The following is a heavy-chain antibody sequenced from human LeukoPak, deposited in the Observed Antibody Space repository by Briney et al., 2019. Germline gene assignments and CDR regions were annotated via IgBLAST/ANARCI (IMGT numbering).Heavy chain of an antibody. Sequence: GGSLRLSCAASGFTFSSYGMHWVRQAPGKGLEWVAVISYDGSNKYYADSVKGRFTISRDNSKNTLYLQMNSLRAEDTAVYYCAKDYSGKYSSSSSWGQGTLVTVSS. V-gene: IGHV3-30*18. J-gene: IGHJ5*02. CDR1: GFTFSSYG. D-gene: IGHD6-13*01. CDR3: AKDYSGKYSSSSS. CDR2: ISYDGSNK.